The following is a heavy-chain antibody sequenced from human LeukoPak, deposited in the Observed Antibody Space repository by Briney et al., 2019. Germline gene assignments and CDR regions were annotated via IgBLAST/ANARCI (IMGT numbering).Heavy chain of an antibody. CDR2: INWHGGST. V-gene: IGHV3-20*04. J-gene: IGHJ4*02. CDR1: GFTFSSYS. Sequence: PGGSLRLSCAASGFTFSSYSMNWVRQAPGKGLEWVSGINWHGGSTGYADSVKGRFTISRDNAKNSLYLQMNSLRAEDTALYYCARGYFYFDYWGQGTLVTVSS. D-gene: IGHD2/OR15-2a*01. CDR3: ARGYFYFDY.